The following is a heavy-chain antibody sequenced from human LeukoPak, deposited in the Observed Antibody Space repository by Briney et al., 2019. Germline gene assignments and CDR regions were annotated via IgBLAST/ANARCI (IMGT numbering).Heavy chain of an antibody. Sequence: LRLSCAASGFTFSSYAMSWVRQAPGKGLEWIGYIYYSGSTYYNPSLKSRVTISVDTSKNQFSLKLSSVTAADTAVYYCARDPSGWNPLDYWGQGTLVTVSS. D-gene: IGHD1-1*01. CDR2: IYYSGST. CDR1: GFTFSSYA. CDR3: ARDPSGWNPLDY. J-gene: IGHJ4*02. V-gene: IGHV4-31*02.